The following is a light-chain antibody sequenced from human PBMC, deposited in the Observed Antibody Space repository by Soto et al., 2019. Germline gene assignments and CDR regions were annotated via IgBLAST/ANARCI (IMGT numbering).Light chain of an antibody. J-gene: IGKJ1*01. CDR3: LQDYAFPWM. CDR2: SSS. Sequence: AIRMTQSPSSLSASVGDRVTITCRASQHIRNDLGWYQQKPGRAPKLLIYSSSTLQSGVPSRFNGSGSGTDFTLSISSLQPEDFATYYCLQDYAFPWMFGQGTNVEVK. V-gene: IGKV1-6*01. CDR1: QHIRND.